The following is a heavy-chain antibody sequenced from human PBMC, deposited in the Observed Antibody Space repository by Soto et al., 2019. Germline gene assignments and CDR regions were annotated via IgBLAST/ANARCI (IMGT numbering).Heavy chain of an antibody. CDR3: ASTEDFFDY. CDR2: IFYSGST. CDR1: GVSLTSGTYY. V-gene: IGHV4-31*03. J-gene: IGHJ4*02. Sequence: QVQLQESGPGLVKPSQTLSLTCSVSGVSLTSGTYYWSWIRQHPGKGLEWIGYIFYSGSTDYNTSLQSRGNISVDTSKNQYSLKLSSVTAADTAVYYCASTEDFFDYWGQGTLVTVSS.